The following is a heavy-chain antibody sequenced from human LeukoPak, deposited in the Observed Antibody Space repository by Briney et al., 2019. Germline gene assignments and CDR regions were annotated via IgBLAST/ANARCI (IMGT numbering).Heavy chain of an antibody. V-gene: IGHV5-51*01. CDR3: ARPTARYSSSWNAFDI. J-gene: IGHJ3*02. CDR1: GYSFTCYG. CDR2: IYPGDSDT. D-gene: IGHD6-13*01. Sequence: GESLNISCNGSGYSFTCYGIGWVRQMRVKGLEWMGIIYPGDSDTRYSPSFQGQVTISAHKSISTAYLQWSSLKASDTAIYYCARPTARYSSSWNAFDIWGQGTMVTVSS.